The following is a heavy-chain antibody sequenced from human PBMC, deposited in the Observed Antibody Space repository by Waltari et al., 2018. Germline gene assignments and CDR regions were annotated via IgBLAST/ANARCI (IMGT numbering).Heavy chain of an antibody. D-gene: IGHD6-13*01. CDR2: INAGNGNT. J-gene: IGHJ3*02. CDR1: GYTFTSYA. CDR3: ARGGTAAAAGTKTPGWYAFDI. Sequence: QVQLVQSGAEVKKPGASVKVSCKASGYTFTSYAMHWVRQAPGQRLEWMGWINAGNGNTKYSQKFQGRVTITRDTSASTAYMELSSLRSEDTAVYYCARGGTAAAAGTKTPGWYAFDIWGQGTMVTVSS. V-gene: IGHV1-3*01.